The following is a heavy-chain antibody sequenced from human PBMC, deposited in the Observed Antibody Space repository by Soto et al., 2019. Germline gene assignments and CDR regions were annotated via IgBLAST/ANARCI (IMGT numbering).Heavy chain of an antibody. J-gene: IGHJ5*02. D-gene: IGHD2-2*01. CDR2: INPNGGGA. CDR3: ERVVPRAEAWFGP. V-gene: IGHV1-2*02. CDR1: GYTFTGYF. Sequence: ASVKVSCKASGYTFTGYFMHWVRQAPGQGLEWMGRINPNGGGADYAQKFQGRVTMTRDTSTSTVYMELSSLRSDDTDVYYCERVVPRAEAWFGPWGQGTLATVSS.